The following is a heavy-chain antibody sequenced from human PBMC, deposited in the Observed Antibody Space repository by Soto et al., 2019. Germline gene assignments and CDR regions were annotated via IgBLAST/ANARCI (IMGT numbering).Heavy chain of an antibody. D-gene: IGHD3-9*01. J-gene: IGHJ5*01. CDR1: GGSIGSYY. V-gene: IGHV4-59*01. CDR2: IFYSGST. Sequence: SETLSLTCTVSGGSIGSYYWSWIRQPPGKGLEWFGYIFYSGSTNYNPSFQRRLTISVDTSKNQFSLKLSSVTTADTAVYYCARVVDYDTLTGYYRGAGWFDPWGQGPLVTVSS. CDR3: ARVVDYDTLTGYYRGAGWFDP.